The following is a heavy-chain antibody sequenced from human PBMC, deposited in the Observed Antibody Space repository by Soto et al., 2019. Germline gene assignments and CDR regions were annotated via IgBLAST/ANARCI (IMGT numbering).Heavy chain of an antibody. Sequence: SETLSLTCTVSGGSIRSGGYYWSWVRPHPGKGLEWIGYIYYSGSTNYNPSLKSRVTISVDTSKNQFSLKLSSVTAADTAVYYCARHVVTTAGEFDYWGQGTLVTVSS. V-gene: IGHV4-61*08. J-gene: IGHJ4*02. D-gene: IGHD2-21*02. CDR2: IYYSGST. CDR1: GGSIRSGGYY. CDR3: ARHVVTTAGEFDY.